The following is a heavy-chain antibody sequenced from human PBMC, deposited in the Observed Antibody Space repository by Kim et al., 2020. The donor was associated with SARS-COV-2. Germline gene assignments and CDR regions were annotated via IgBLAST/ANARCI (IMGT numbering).Heavy chain of an antibody. D-gene: IGHD3-16*02. J-gene: IGHJ4*02. CDR2: INTDTGNP. CDR1: GYTFTNNA. Sequence: ASVKVSCKASGYTFTNNAISWVRQAPGQGLEWMGWINTDTGNPTYAQAFTRRFVFSVDTSVTTAYLQISGLEAEVTALYYCARVIWGTYRYTDYWGQGTLVTVAS. V-gene: IGHV7-4-1*02. CDR3: ARVIWGTYRYTDY.